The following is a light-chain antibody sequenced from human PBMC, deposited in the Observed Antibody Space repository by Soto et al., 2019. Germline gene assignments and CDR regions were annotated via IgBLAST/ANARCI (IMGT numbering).Light chain of an antibody. J-gene: IGKJ4*01. CDR3: QQRSNWPPLT. CDR2: DAS. V-gene: IGKV3-11*01. CDR1: QSVSSN. Sequence: DIVMTQSPATLSVSAGERATLSCRASQSVSSNLAWYQQKPGQAPRLLIYDASNRATGIPARFSGSGSGTDFTLTISSLEPEDFAAYYCQQRSNWPPLTFGGGTKVDIK.